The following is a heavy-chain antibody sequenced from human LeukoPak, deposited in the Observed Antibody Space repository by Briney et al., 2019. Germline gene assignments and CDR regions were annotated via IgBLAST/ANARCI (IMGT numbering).Heavy chain of an antibody. J-gene: IGHJ4*02. CDR3: ASYDILTGYSRHPLKR. CDR2: IRYDGSNK. D-gene: IGHD3-9*01. V-gene: IGHV3-30*02. CDR1: GYTFSSYG. Sequence: GGSLRLSCAASGYTFSSYGMHWVRQAPGKGLEWVAFIRYDGSNKYYADSVKGRFTISRDNSKNTLYLQMNSLRAEDAAVYYCASYDILTGYSRHPLKRWGQGTLVTVSS.